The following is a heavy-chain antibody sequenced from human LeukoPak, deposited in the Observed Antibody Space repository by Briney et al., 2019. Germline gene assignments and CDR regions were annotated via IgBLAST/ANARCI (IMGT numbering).Heavy chain of an antibody. CDR1: GGSISDKY. Sequence: SETLSLTCTVSGGSISDKYWSRIRQLPGKGLEWIGYIHYSGTTSYNPSLKSRVVISVDTSKNQFSLKLNSVTAADTAMYYCATVPGYSYGYGYFYYWGQGTLVTVSS. CDR3: ATVPGYSYGYGYFYY. D-gene: IGHD5-18*01. J-gene: IGHJ4*02. CDR2: IHYSGTT. V-gene: IGHV4-59*01.